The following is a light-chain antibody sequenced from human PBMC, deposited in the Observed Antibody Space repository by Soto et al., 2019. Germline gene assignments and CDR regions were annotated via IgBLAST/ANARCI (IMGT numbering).Light chain of an antibody. CDR2: SNN. Sequence: QPVLIQPPSASGTPGQRVTISCSGSRSSVGSNTVNWYQHLPGTAPKLLIYSNNHRPSGVPDRFSASKAGASASLAISGLQSEDEGDYYCAAWDASLGGFYVFGSGTKVTVL. CDR1: RSSVGSNT. CDR3: AAWDASLGGFYV. J-gene: IGLJ1*01. V-gene: IGLV1-44*01.